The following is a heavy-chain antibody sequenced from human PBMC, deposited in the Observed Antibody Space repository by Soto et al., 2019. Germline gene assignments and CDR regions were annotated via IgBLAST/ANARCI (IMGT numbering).Heavy chain of an antibody. Sequence: QVQLVESGGGLVQPGGSLRLSCAASGFTFSSYPMHWVRQAPGKGLEWVAVISYDGDSKYYADSVKGRFTISRDNSKNTVYREMNSLRPYDTDVYFCARSQLVYAIYGMDVWGKGTTVTVSS. CDR3: ARSQLVYAIYGMDV. CDR2: ISYDGDSK. CDR1: GFTFSSYP. J-gene: IGHJ6*04. D-gene: IGHD2-8*01. V-gene: IGHV3-30-3*01.